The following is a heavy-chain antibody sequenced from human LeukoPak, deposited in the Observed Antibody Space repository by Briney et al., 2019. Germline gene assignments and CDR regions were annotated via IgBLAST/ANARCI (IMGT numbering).Heavy chain of an antibody. CDR3: ARIGRSGRSADAFDY. D-gene: IGHD3-10*01. CDR2: INSDGTST. J-gene: IGHJ4*02. V-gene: IGHV3-74*01. Sequence: GGSLRLSCAASGFTFSSYWMHWVRHAPGKGLVWVSRINSDGTSTNYADSVKGRFTISRDNAKNTLYLQMNSLRAEDTAVYYCARIGRSGRSADAFDYWGQGTLVTVSS. CDR1: GFTFSSYW.